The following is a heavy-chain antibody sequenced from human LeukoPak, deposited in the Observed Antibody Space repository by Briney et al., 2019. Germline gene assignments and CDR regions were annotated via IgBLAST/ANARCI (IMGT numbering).Heavy chain of an antibody. D-gene: IGHD3-10*01. V-gene: IGHV4-30-4*01. J-gene: IGHJ4*02. CDR3: ATVGVRGVIITSDYFDY. CDR2: IYYSGST. Sequence: SQTLSLTCTVSGGSISSGDYYWSWIRQPPGKGLEWIGYIYYSGSTYYNPSLKSRVTISVDTSKNQFSLKLSSVTAADTAVYYCATVGVRGVIITSDYFDYWGQGTLVTVSS. CDR1: GGSISSGDYY.